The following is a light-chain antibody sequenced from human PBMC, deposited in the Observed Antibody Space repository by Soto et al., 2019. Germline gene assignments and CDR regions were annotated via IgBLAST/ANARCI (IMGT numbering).Light chain of an antibody. CDR3: MQGTHWPIT. V-gene: IGKV2-30*02. CDR1: QILVHSDGIAY. J-gene: IGKJ5*01. Sequence: DVVMTQSPLSLPVTLGEPASISCSSNQILVHSDGIAYFSWFQQRSGGSPRRLIYKVSNRDSGVPARFSGSGSGTDFALKISRVEAEDVGVYYCMQGTHWPITFGQGTRLEIK. CDR2: KVS.